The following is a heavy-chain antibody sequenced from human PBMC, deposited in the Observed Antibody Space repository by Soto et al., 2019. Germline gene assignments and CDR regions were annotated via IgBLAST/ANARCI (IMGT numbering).Heavy chain of an antibody. CDR3: TTSDYDILTGYYNDY. Sequence: VGSLRLSCAASGFTFSNAWMSWVRQAPGKGLEWVGRIKSKTDGGTTDYAAPVKGRFTISRDDSKNTLYLQMNSLKTEDTAVYYCTTSDYDILTGYYNDYWGQGTLVTVSS. D-gene: IGHD3-9*01. J-gene: IGHJ4*02. CDR1: GFTFSNAW. V-gene: IGHV3-15*01. CDR2: IKSKTDGGTT.